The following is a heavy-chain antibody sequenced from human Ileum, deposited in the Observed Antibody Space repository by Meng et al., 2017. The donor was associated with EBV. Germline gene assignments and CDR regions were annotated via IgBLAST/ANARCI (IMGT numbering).Heavy chain of an antibody. J-gene: IGHJ4*02. CDR1: GGSISSSSYY. V-gene: IGHV4-39*01. Sequence: LALQESGPGLVEPSETLSLTRTVSGGSISSSSYYWGWIRQPPGKGLEWIGSIYYSGSTYYNPSLKSRVTISVDTSKNQFSLKLSSVTAADTAVYYCARSIVVVPAAIYYWGQGTLVTVSS. CDR3: ARSIVVVPAAIYY. CDR2: IYYSGST. D-gene: IGHD2-2*01.